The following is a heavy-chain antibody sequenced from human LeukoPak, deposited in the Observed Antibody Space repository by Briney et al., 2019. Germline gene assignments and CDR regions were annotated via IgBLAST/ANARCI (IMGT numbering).Heavy chain of an antibody. CDR1: GGSISSDDYY. D-gene: IGHD2-2*01. CDR3: AREGYCSSTSCLDY. V-gene: IGHV4-30-4*01. CDR2: IYYSGST. Sequence: SQTLSLTCTVSGGSISSDDYYWSWIRQPPGKGLEWIGYIYYSGSTYYNPSLKSRVTISVDTSKNQFSLKLSSVTAADTAVYYCAREGYCSSTSCLDYWGQGTLVTVSS. J-gene: IGHJ4*02.